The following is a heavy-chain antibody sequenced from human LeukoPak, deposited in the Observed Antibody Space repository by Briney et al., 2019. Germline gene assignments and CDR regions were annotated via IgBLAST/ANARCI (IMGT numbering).Heavy chain of an antibody. CDR2: ISYDGSNK. Sequence: GGSLRLSCAASGFTFSSSAMSWVRQAPGKGLEWVAVISYDGSNKYYADSVKGRFTISRDNSKNTLYLQMNSLRAEDTAVYYCATYDSSGYLDYWGQGTLVTVSS. D-gene: IGHD3-22*01. J-gene: IGHJ4*02. CDR1: GFTFSSSA. V-gene: IGHV3-30*03. CDR3: ATYDSSGYLDY.